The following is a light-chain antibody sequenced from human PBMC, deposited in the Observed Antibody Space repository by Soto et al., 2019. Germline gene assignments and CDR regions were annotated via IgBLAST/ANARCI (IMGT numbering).Light chain of an antibody. CDR2: DVS. CDR3: SSFTSISTLAV. J-gene: IGLJ2*01. Sequence: QSVLTQPASVSGSPGQSINISCTGTSSDDGGYNYVSWYQQHPGKAPKLMIYDVSNRPSGVSNRFSGSKSGNTASLTISGLQAEDEADYYCSSFTSISTLAVFGGGTKLTVL. CDR1: SSDDGGYNY. V-gene: IGLV2-14*01.